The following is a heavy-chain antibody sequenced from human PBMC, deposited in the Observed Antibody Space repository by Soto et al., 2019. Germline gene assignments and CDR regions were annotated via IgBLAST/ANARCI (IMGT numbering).Heavy chain of an antibody. V-gene: IGHV2-5*02. J-gene: IGHJ4*02. CDR2: FYWDEDK. CDR3: AEFVWSGYPSQYFNY. CDR1: GFSLSTSGVG. Sequence: QITLKESGPTLVKPTQTLTLTCTFSGFSLSTSGVGVGWIRQPPGKALEWLALFYWDEDKRHSPSLRSRLTIDKDTSKNQVVLTMTNMDPVDTATYYCAEFVWSGYPSQYFNYWGQGTLVTVAT. D-gene: IGHD3-3*01.